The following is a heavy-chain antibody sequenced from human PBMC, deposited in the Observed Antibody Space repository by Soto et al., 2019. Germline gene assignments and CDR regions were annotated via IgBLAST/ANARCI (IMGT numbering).Heavy chain of an antibody. V-gene: IGHV4-30-2*01. CDR1: GGSISSGGYS. CDR2: IYHSGST. D-gene: IGHD2-15*01. J-gene: IGHJ3*02. CDR3: ARGPHCSGGSCYSRRPGAFDI. Sequence: LALTCAVSGGSISSGGYSWSWIRQPPGKGLEWIGYIYHSGSTYYNPSLKSRVTISVDRSKNQFSLKLSSVTAADTAVYYCARGPHCSGGSCYSRRPGAFDIWGQGTMVTVSS.